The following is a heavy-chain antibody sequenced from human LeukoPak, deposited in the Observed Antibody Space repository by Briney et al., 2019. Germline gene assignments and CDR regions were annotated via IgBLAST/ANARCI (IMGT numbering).Heavy chain of an antibody. CDR3: ARQVFGEDRFLEWLSMPLANYFDY. CDR2: INHSGST. V-gene: IGHV4-34*01. J-gene: IGHJ4*02. D-gene: IGHD3-3*01. CDR1: GGSFSGYY. Sequence: SETLSLTCAVYGGSFSGYYWSWIRQPPGKGLEWIGEINHSGSTNYNPSLKSRVTISVDTSKNQFSLKLSSVTAADTAVYYCARQVFGEDRFLEWLSMPLANYFDYWGQGTLVTVSS.